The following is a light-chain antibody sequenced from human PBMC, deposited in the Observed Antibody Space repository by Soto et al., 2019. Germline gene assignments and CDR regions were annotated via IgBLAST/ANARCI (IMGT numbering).Light chain of an antibody. Sequence: EIVMTQSPATLSVSPGERATLSCRASQSVSSNLAWYQQKPGQAPRLLIYGASTRATGIPARFSGSGSGTEFTITISTLHSEDSAVYYYQQYNNCPPWKFGQGTKVEIK. V-gene: IGKV3D-15*01. J-gene: IGKJ1*01. CDR2: GAS. CDR3: QQYNNCPPWK. CDR1: QSVSSN.